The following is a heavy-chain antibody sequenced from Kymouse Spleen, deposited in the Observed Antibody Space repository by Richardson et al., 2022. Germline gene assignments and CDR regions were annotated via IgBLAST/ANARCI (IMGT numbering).Heavy chain of an antibody. J-gene: IGHJ4*02. D-gene: IGHD3-10*01. CDR1: GGSISSSSYY. CDR2: IYYSGST. Sequence: QLQLQESGPGLVKPSETLSLTCTVSGGSISSSSYYWGWIRQPPGKGLEWIGSIYYSGSTYYNPSLKSRVTISVDTSKNQFSLKLSSVTAADTAVYYCARGGYYGSGSYRDYWGQGTLVTVSS. V-gene: IGHV4-39*01. CDR3: ARGGYYGSGSYRDY.